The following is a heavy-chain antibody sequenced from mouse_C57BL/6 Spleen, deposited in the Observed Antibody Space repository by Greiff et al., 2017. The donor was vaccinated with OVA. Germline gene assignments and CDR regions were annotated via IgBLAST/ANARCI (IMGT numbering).Heavy chain of an antibody. V-gene: IGHV1-80*01. CDR2: IYPGDGDT. CDR3: ARRGVGGAMDD. D-gene: IGHD1-1*01. Sequence: VQLQQSGAELVKPGASVKISCKASGYAFSSYWMNWVKQRPGKGLEWIGQIYPGDGDTNYNGKFTGKATLTADKSSSTAYMQLSSLTSEDSAVYFCARRGVGGAMDDWGQGTSVTVSS. CDR1: GYAFSSYW. J-gene: IGHJ4*01.